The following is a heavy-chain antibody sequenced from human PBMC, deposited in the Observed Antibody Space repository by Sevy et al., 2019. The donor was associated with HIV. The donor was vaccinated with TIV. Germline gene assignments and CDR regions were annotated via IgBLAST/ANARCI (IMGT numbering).Heavy chain of an antibody. D-gene: IGHD1-26*01. CDR1: GFSFKNVW. V-gene: IGHV3-15*01. CDR3: ATVLGAGAAGAFEI. Sequence: GGSLRLSCAGSGFSFKNVWMTWVRQTPGKGLEWVGHAKRKSDGGSIDYGSPVNGRFTISRDDSKDRLYLQMSSLKTEETGVYYCATVLGAGAAGAFEIWGQGTMVTFS. CDR2: AKRKSDGGSI. J-gene: IGHJ3*02.